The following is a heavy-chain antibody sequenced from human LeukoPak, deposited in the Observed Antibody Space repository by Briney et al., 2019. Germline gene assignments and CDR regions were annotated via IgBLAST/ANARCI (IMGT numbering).Heavy chain of an antibody. V-gene: IGHV3-23*01. Sequence: PGGSLRLSCAVSGFTFSAYAMSWVRQAPGKGLEGVSTINFSGTGTYYADSVKGRFTISRDNSKNTLYLQMNNLRAGDTGLYYCATEAIARAGMKHDYWGQGTQVSVSS. J-gene: IGHJ4*02. CDR3: ATEAIARAGMKHDY. D-gene: IGHD6-13*01. CDR1: GFTFSAYA. CDR2: INFSGTGT.